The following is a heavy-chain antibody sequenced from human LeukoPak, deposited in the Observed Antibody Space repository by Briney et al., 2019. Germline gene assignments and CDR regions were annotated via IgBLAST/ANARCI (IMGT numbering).Heavy chain of an antibody. J-gene: IGHJ6*03. D-gene: IGHD3-10*01. CDR1: GFTFSSFA. CDR2: MSYDGSNE. CDR3: ARDPTKVRPGYFYYFMDV. Sequence: GRSLRLSCAASGFTFSSFAMHWVRQASGKGLEWVAVMSYDGSNENYADSVKGRFTISRDNAKNMLYLQMNSLRVEDTAVYYCARDPTKVRPGYFYYFMDVWGKGTTVTVSS. V-gene: IGHV3-30*01.